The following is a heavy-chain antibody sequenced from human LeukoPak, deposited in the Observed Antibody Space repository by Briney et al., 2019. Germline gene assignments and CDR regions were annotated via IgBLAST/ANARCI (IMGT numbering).Heavy chain of an antibody. CDR3: ARGTSWSPLDFDY. V-gene: IGHV3-7*03. D-gene: IGHD2-15*01. CDR1: GFPFSSYW. CDR2: IKEDGSER. Sequence: PGGSLRLSCVASGFPFSSYWMTWVRQAPGKGLEWVASIKEDGSERQYVDSVKGRFSISRDNTKGSLFLQLNSLRAEDTAVYYCARGTSWSPLDFDYWGQGTLVTVSS. J-gene: IGHJ4*02.